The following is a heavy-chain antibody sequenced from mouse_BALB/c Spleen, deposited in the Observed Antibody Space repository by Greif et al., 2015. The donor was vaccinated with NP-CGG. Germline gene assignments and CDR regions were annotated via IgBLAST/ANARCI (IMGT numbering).Heavy chain of an antibody. CDR1: GYAFSSYW. CDR2: IYPGDGDT. CDR3: ARYRYQYYYAMDY. V-gene: IGHV1-80*01. Sequence: VQLQQSGAELVRPGSSVKISCKASGYAFSSYWMNWVKQRPGQGLEWIGQIYPGDGDTNYNGKFKGKATLTADKSSSAAYMQLSSLTSEDSAVYFCARYRYQYYYAMDYWGQGTSVTVSS. D-gene: IGHD2-14*01. J-gene: IGHJ4*01.